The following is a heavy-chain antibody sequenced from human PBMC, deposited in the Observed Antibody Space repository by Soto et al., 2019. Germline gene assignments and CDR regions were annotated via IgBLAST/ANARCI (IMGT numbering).Heavy chain of an antibody. Sequence: QVQLQESGPGLVRPSGTLSLTCAVSGDSISSSHWWSWVRQPPGKGLEWLAEIYHTGGTNYSPSLKSRLTISIDTSKNQFSLRLTSVTAADTAVYYCARDAPNPGPFDSWGQGTLVTVSS. D-gene: IGHD7-27*01. CDR1: GDSISSSHW. J-gene: IGHJ4*02. V-gene: IGHV4-4*02. CDR2: IYHTGGT. CDR3: ARDAPNPGPFDS.